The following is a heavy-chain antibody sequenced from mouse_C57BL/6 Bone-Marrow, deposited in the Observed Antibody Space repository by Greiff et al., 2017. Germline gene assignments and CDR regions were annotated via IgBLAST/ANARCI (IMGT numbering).Heavy chain of an antibody. J-gene: IGHJ4*01. CDR1: GYTFTSYW. CDR2: IDPSDSET. Sequence: QVQLQQPGAELVRPGSSVTLSCKASGYTFTSYWMHWVKQRPIQGLEWIGNIDPSDSETHYNQKFKDKATLTVDTSSSTAYMQLSSLTSEDSAVYYGARGAMDYWGQGTSVTVSS. V-gene: IGHV1-52*01. CDR3: ARGAMDY.